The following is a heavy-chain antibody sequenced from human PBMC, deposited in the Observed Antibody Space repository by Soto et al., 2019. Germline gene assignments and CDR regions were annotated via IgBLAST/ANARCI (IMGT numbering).Heavy chain of an antibody. D-gene: IGHD1-26*01. CDR3: ARGGAARGVYYFDF. CDR2: LYSSGST. J-gene: IGHJ4*02. Sequence: GWSLRLSCAASGFTVSSNYMSWVRQAPGKGLEWVSVLYSSGSTYYADSVKGRFTISRDNSKNTLYLQMNSLRVEDTAVYYCARGGAARGVYYFDFWGQGTLVTVSS. CDR1: GFTVSSNY. V-gene: IGHV3-53*01.